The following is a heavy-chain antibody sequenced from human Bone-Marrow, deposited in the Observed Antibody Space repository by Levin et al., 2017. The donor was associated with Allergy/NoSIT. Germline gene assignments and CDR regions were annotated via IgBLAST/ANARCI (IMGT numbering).Heavy chain of an antibody. CDR2: ISNNGVTI. J-gene: IGHJ6*04. Sequence: GGSLRLSCAASGFTFRTYEMNWVRQAPGKGLEWIAYISNNGVTIDYADSVKGRFIISRDNTRDSLFLELNSLRDEDTAVYYCVGSLLQGTQPYYYYGMAVWGEGTSVAVSS. V-gene: IGHV3-48*03. CDR3: VGSLLQGTQPYYYYGMAV. CDR1: GFTFRTYE. D-gene: IGHD1-7*01.